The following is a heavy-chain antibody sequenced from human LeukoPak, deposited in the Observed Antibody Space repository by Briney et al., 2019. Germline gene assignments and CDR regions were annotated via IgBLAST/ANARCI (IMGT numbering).Heavy chain of an antibody. CDR3: ARNRGDPSYFDY. CDR2: ISTSSSYI. D-gene: IGHD4-17*01. J-gene: IGHJ4*02. Sequence: GGSLRLSCAASGFTFSTYTMNWVRQAPGKGLEWVSSISTSSSYIYYADSVKGRFTISRNNPKNSLYLQMNSLRAEDTAVYYCARNRGDPSYFDYWGQGTLVTVSS. CDR1: GFTFSTYT. V-gene: IGHV3-21*01.